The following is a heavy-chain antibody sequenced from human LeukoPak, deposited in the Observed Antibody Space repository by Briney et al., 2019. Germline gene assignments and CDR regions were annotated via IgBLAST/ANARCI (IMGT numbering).Heavy chain of an antibody. CDR2: IIPILGIA. D-gene: IGHD4-17*01. CDR1: GGTFSSYA. CDR3: ARAVTRLPFDY. Sequence: SVKVSCKASGGTFSSYAISWVRQAPGQGLEWMGRIIPILGIANYAQKFQGRVTITADKSTSTAYMELSSLRSEDTAVYYCARAVTRLPFDYWGQGTLVTVSS. V-gene: IGHV1-69*04. J-gene: IGHJ4*02.